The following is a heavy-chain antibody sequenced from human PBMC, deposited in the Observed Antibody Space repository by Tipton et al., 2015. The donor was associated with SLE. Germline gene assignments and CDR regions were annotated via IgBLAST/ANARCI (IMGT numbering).Heavy chain of an antibody. D-gene: IGHD1-26*01. CDR2: IHYSGST. J-gene: IGHJ6*03. Sequence: TLSLTCTVSGGSISSYYWSWIRQPPGKGLEWIGNIHYSGSTYYNPSLKSRVIISVDTSKNQFSLKLSSVTAADTAVYYCAGGGLSGSPRGYYYYYMDVWGKGTTVTVSS. CDR3: AGGGLSGSPRGYYYYYMDV. V-gene: IGHV4-59*12. CDR1: GGSISSYY.